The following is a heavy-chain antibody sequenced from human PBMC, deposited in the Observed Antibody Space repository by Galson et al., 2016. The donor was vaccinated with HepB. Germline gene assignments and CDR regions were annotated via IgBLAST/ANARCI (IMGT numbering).Heavy chain of an antibody. V-gene: IGHV3-23*01. CDR2: ISDRGSNT. J-gene: IGHJ4*02. CDR3: AKDVGGEAFFEY. D-gene: IGHD1-26*01. Sequence: SLRPSCAASGFIFSSCGMSWVRQAPGKGLEGVSTISDRGSNTHYAASVGGRFTISRDNSKTTLYLQMKSLRAEDTAVYYCAKDVGGEAFFEYWGQGALVTVSS. CDR1: GFIFSSCG.